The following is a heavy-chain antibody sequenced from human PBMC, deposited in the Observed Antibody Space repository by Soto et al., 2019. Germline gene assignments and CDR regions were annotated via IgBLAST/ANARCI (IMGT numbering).Heavy chain of an antibody. CDR3: SRFIMVGSWFDPNYYHGMDV. CDR2: ISGYNGNT. D-gene: IGHD2-15*01. CDR1: GYTFSNYG. J-gene: IGHJ6*02. Sequence: QVQLVQSGAEVKKPGASVTVSCKTSGYTFSNYGINWVRQPPGQGLEWMGWISGYNGNTNYAQTVQGRVTMTTDTSTGTVYMELRSLKSDDTAIYYCSRFIMVGSWFDPNYYHGMDVWGQGTTVTVSS. V-gene: IGHV1-18*01.